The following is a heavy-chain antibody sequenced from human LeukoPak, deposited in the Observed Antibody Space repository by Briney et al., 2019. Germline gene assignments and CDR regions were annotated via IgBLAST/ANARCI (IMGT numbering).Heavy chain of an antibody. D-gene: IGHD5-18*01. CDR3: AKFHTAMVTFDY. CDR1: GFTFKDYW. Sequence: GGSLRLSCAASGFTFKDYWMIWVRQAPGKGLEWVAVISYDGSNKYYADSVKGRFTISRDNSKNTLYLQMNSLRAEDTAVYYCAKFHTAMVTFDYWGQGTLVTASS. CDR2: ISYDGSNK. V-gene: IGHV3-30*18. J-gene: IGHJ4*02.